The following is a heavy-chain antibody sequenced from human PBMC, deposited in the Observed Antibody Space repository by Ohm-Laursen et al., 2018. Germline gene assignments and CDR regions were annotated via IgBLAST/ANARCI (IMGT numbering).Heavy chain of an antibody. CDR1: GFTFSNYW. J-gene: IGHJ3*02. D-gene: IGHD3-22*01. Sequence: SLRLSCAASGFTFSNYWMSWVRQAPGKGLEWVAVISYDGSNKYYADSVKGRFTISRDNSKNTLYLQMNSLRAEDTAVYYCANGGRDTLIVVVGNAFDIWGQGTMVTVSS. V-gene: IGHV3-30*18. CDR2: ISYDGSNK. CDR3: ANGGRDTLIVVVGNAFDI.